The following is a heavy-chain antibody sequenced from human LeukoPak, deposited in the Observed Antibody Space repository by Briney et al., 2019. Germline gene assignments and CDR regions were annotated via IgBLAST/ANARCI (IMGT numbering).Heavy chain of an antibody. J-gene: IGHJ4*02. V-gene: IGHV3-74*01. CDR2: INSDGTSR. D-gene: IGHD1-1*01. CDR1: GFTFSSYW. CDR3: VRDRGGTFDY. Sequence: GGSMRFSCVASGFTFSSYWMHWVRKAPGKGLVWVSRINSDGTSRNYADSVRGRFTISRDNAKNMLYLQMNSLRAEDTAVCYCVRDRGGTFDYWGQGTLVTVCS.